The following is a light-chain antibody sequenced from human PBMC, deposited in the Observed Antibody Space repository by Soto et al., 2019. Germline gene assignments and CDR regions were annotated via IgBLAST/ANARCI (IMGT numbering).Light chain of an antibody. V-gene: IGKV1-27*01. Sequence: DIQMTQSPSSLSASVGDRATIPCRASQDISNYLAWYQQRPGKVPKLLIYGASTLQSGVPSRFSGSGSGTDFTLTISSLQPEDVATYYCQKYNSAPLTFGGGTKVEIK. CDR3: QKYNSAPLT. CDR2: GAS. J-gene: IGKJ4*01. CDR1: QDISNY.